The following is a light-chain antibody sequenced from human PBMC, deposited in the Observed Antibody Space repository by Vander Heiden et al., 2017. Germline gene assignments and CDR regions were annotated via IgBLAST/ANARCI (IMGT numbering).Light chain of an antibody. J-gene: IGLJ2*01. CDR3: QSYDSSLSGVV. CDR2: GNN. V-gene: IGLV1-40*01. Sequence: QSVLTQPPSVSGAPGQRVTIPCTGSSSNIGAGYDVHWYQQLPGTAPKVLIYGNNNRPSGVPDRFSGSKSGTSASLAITGLQAEDEADYYCQSYDSSLSGVVFGGGTKLTVL. CDR1: SSNIGAGYD.